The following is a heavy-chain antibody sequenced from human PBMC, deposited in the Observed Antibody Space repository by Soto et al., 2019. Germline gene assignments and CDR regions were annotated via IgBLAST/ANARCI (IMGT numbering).Heavy chain of an antibody. CDR2: ISRDGSNE. D-gene: IGHD3-10*01. CDR3: ARDDEGGSDCDLGY. J-gene: IGHJ4*02. Sequence: QVQLVESGGGVVQPGRSLRLSCAASGFTFSSYVIHWVRQTPDKGLVWVAFISRDGSNEYYADSVKGRFTISRDNSKNTLYLEMNSLRTEDTAVYYCARDDEGGSDCDLGYWGQGTLVTVSS. V-gene: IGHV3-30-3*01. CDR1: GFTFSSYV.